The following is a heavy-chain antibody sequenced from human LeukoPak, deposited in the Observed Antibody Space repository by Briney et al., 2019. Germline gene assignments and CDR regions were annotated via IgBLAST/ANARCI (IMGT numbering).Heavy chain of an antibody. CDR2: ISSAGSSI. CDR3: ARDRRNTGSFFDY. V-gene: IGHV3-48*01. J-gene: IGHJ4*02. CDR1: GFTFSSYG. D-gene: IGHD1-26*01. Sequence: PGGSLRLSCAASGFTFSSYGMNWVRQAPGKGLEWVAYISSAGSSINYADSFKGRFTIPRDNAKNSLYLQMNSLRAEDTAVYYCARDRRNTGSFFDYWGQGTLVTVSS.